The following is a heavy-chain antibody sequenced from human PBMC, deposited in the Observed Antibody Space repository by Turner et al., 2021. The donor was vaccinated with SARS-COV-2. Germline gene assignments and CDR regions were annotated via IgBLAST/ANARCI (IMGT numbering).Heavy chain of an antibody. CDR3: ATGYQLRVNWFDP. Sequence: QVQLVQSGAEVKKPGASVKVSCKISGYTLTELSMYWVRQAPGKGLEWMGGFDPEDGETSYAQNFQGRVTMTEYTSTDTAYMELSSLRSEETAVYFCATGYQLRVNWFDPWGQGTLVTVSS. D-gene: IGHD2-2*01. V-gene: IGHV1-24*01. J-gene: IGHJ5*02. CDR1: GYTLTELS. CDR2: FDPEDGET.